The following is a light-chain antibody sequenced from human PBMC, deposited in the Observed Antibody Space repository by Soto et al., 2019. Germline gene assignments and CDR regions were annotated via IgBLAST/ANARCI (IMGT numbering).Light chain of an antibody. J-gene: IGKJ1*01. CDR3: QQYNSYPWT. V-gene: IGKV1-5*03. Sequence: DIQMTQSPSTLSASVGDRVTITCLASQSISSWLAWYQQKPGKAPKLLIYKASSLESRVPSRFSGSGSGTEFTLTISSLQPDDFATYYCQQYNSYPWTFGQGTKVEIK. CDR1: QSISSW. CDR2: KAS.